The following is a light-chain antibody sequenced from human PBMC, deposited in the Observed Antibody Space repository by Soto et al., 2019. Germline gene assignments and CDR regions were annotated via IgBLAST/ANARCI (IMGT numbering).Light chain of an antibody. CDR1: QSISSY. V-gene: IGKV1-39*01. CDR2: AAS. J-gene: IGKJ2*01. CDR3: EQSYSTPLYT. Sequence: DIQMTQSPSSLSASVGDRVTITFRASQSISSYLNWYQQKPGKAPKLLIYAASSLQRWVPSRFSGSGSGTDFTLTISSLQPEDFATYYCEQSYSTPLYTFGQGTKLEIK.